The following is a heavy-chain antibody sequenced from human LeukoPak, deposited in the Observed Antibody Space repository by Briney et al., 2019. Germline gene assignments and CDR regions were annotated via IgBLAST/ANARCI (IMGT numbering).Heavy chain of an antibody. J-gene: IGHJ6*03. Sequence: SETLSLTCAVYGGSFSGYYWGWIRQPPRKGLGWIGEMNHGGSTNTNPSRKSRATISVDISKKQFFLKLSACTAKDTAVSYFASSPALERGYYYYMGVWGKGTTVTVSS. CDR2: MNHGGST. CDR3: ASSPALERGYYYYMGV. V-gene: IGHV4-34*04. CDR1: GGSFSGYY. D-gene: IGHD1-1*01.